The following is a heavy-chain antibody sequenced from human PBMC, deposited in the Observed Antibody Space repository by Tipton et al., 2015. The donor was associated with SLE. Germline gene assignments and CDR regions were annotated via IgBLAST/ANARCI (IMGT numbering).Heavy chain of an antibody. CDR1: GGSFSGYY. CDR3: ARRNWGGWFDP. CDR2: INHSGST. V-gene: IGHV4-34*01. D-gene: IGHD7-27*01. Sequence: TLSLTCAVYGGSFSGYYWSWIRQPPGKGLEWIGEINHSGSTNYNPSLKSRVTISVDTSKNQFSLKLSSVTAADTAVYYCARRNWGGWFDPWGQGTLVTVSS. J-gene: IGHJ5*02.